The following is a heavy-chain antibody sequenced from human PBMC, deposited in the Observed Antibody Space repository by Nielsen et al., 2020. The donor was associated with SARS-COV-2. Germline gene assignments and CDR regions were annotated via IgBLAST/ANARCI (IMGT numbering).Heavy chain of an antibody. CDR1: GLTFDDYG. D-gene: IGHD3-16*02. J-gene: IGHJ4*02. CDR2: INWNGGST. V-gene: IGHV3-20*01. Sequence: GGSLRLSCAASGLTFDDYGMSWVRQAPGKGLEWVSGINWNGGSTGYADSVKGRFTISRDNAKNSLYLQMNSLRAEDTALYHCAPFAGQDDYVWGSYRRWGQGTLVTVSS. CDR3: APFAGQDDYVWGSYRR.